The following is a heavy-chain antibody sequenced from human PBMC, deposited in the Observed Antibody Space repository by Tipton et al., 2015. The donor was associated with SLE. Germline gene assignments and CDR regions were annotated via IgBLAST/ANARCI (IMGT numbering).Heavy chain of an antibody. CDR2: IIPIFGTA. D-gene: IGHD2-2*01. CDR3: ARETHIVVVPPAPRGAFDI. Sequence: QVQLVQSGAEVKKPESSVKVSCKASGGTFSSYAISWVRQAPGQGLEWMGGIIPIFGTANYAQKFQGRVTITTDESTSTAYMELSSLRSEDTAVYYCARETHIVVVPPAPRGAFDIWGQGTMVTVSS. J-gene: IGHJ3*02. V-gene: IGHV1-69*01. CDR1: GGTFSSYA.